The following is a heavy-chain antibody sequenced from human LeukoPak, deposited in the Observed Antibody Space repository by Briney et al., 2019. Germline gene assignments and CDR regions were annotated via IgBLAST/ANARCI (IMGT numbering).Heavy chain of an antibody. D-gene: IGHD6-13*01. V-gene: IGHV1-18*01. CDR2: ISAYNGNT. CDR3: ARDSLVAAGRRRYYYYGMDV. Sequence: ASVKVSCKASGYTFTSYGISWVRQAPGQGLEWMGWISAYNGNTNYAQKLQGRVTMTTDTSTSTAYMELRSLRSDDTAVYYCARDSLVAAGRRRYYYYGMDVWGQGTTVTVSS. J-gene: IGHJ6*02. CDR1: GYTFTSYG.